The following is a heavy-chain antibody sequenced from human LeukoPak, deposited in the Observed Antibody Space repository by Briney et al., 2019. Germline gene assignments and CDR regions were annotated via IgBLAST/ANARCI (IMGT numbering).Heavy chain of an antibody. D-gene: IGHD6-13*01. Sequence: PGGSLRLSXAASGFTFSSYSMNWVRQAPGKGLEWVSSISSSSSYIYYADSVKGRFTISRDNAKNSLYLQMNSLRAEDTAVYYCARDNQQLVRPFDYWGQGTLVTVSS. CDR3: ARDNQQLVRPFDY. CDR2: ISSSSSYI. J-gene: IGHJ4*02. CDR1: GFTFSSYS. V-gene: IGHV3-21*01.